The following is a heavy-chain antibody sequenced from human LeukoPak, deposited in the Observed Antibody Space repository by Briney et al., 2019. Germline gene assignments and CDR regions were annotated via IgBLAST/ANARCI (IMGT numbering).Heavy chain of an antibody. CDR1: GDSVSTNSAA. CDR3: ARDPVGGSTIFDY. D-gene: IGHD1-26*01. J-gene: IGHJ4*02. V-gene: IGHV6-1*01. Sequence: SQTLSLTCAISGDSVSTNSAAWNWIRQSPSRGLEWLGRTYYRSKWYYDYAVAVKSRISINPDTSKNQFSLQLSSVTPEDTAVYYCARDPVGGSTIFDYWGQGTLVTVSS. CDR2: TYYRSKWYY.